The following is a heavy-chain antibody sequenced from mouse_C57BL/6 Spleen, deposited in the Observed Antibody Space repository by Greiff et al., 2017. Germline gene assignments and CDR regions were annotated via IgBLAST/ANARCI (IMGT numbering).Heavy chain of an antibody. J-gene: IGHJ3*01. Sequence: DVKLVESGGGLVKPGGSLKLSCAASGFTFSSYAMSWVRQTPEKRLEWVATISDGGSYTYYPDNVKGRFTISRDNAKNNLYLQMSHLKSEDTAMYYCARDSQTPFAYWGQGTLVTVSA. CDR3: ARDSQTPFAY. D-gene: IGHD6-1*01. CDR2: ISDGGSYT. V-gene: IGHV5-4*01. CDR1: GFTFSSYA.